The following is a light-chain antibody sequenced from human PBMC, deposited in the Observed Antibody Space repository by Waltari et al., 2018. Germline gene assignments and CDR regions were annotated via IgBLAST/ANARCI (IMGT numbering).Light chain of an antibody. CDR3: QQYNSLWT. CDR1: QSISSW. CDR2: KAS. V-gene: IGKV1-5*03. Sequence: DIQMTQSPSTLSASVGDRVTITCRASQSISSWLAWYQQKPGQAPKLLIYKASSLESGVPSRFSGSGSGTEFTLTISSLQPDEFATYYCQQYNSLWTFGQGTKVEIK. J-gene: IGKJ1*01.